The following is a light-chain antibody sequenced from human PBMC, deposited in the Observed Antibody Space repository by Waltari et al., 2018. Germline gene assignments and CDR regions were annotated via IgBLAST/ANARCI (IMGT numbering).Light chain of an antibody. CDR1: QSVSSSY. CDR2: GAS. Sequence: EIVLTQSPGTLSLSPGERATLSCRASQSVSSSYLAWYQQKPGQAPRLLIYGASRSATGIPDRFSGSGSGTDFTLTISRLEPEDFAVYYCQQYGSSPSITFGQGTRLEIK. V-gene: IGKV3-20*01. J-gene: IGKJ5*01. CDR3: QQYGSSPSIT.